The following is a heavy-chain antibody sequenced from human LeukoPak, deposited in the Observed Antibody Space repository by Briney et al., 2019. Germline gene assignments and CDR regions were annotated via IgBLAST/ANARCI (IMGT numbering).Heavy chain of an antibody. CDR2: ISSSSSYI. Sequence: GGSLRLSCAASGFTFSSYSMNWVRQAPGKGLEWVSSISSSSSYIYYADSVKGRFTISRDNAKNSLYLQMNSLRAEDTAVYYCARDAAYYYGSGTYYGMDVWGQGTTVTASS. V-gene: IGHV3-21*04. D-gene: IGHD3-10*01. CDR1: GFTFSSYS. J-gene: IGHJ6*02. CDR3: ARDAAYYYGSGTYYGMDV.